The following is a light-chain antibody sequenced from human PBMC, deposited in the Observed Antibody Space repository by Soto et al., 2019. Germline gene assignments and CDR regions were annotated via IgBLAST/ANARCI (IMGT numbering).Light chain of an antibody. Sequence: DIHMTQSPSTLSASVGDRVTITCRASQSISIWLAWYQQKPGKAPNLLIYKTSSLATGVPSRFSVSGSGTEFTLTISSLQPDDFATYYCQHWNDYSWTFGQGTKVEVK. J-gene: IGKJ1*01. CDR3: QHWNDYSWT. V-gene: IGKV1-5*03. CDR1: QSISIW. CDR2: KTS.